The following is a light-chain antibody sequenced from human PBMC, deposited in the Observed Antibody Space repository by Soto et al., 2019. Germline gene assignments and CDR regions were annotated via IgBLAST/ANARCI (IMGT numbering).Light chain of an antibody. J-gene: IGKJ5*01. CDR2: VAS. CDR3: QQRNSWPIT. CDR1: QTVNQK. Sequence: IVLTQSQATLSVSPGGRATLYWRASQTVNQKLGWYQQTPGQAPRLLIYVASYRDAGIPARFSGSRFGTDCSLPLNKLEPEDFEVYYCQQRNSWPITFGQGTRLEIK. V-gene: IGKV3-11*01.